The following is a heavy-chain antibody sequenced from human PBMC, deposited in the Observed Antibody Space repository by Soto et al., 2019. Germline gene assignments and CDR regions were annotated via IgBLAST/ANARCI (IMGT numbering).Heavy chain of an antibody. V-gene: IGHV1-46*01. CDR1: GYTFTSYY. D-gene: IGHD6-6*01. J-gene: IGHJ6*02. CDR3: AREGGAYEAARHHYYYYYGMDV. CDR2: INPSGGST. Sequence: QVQLVQSGAEVKKPGASVKVSCKASGYTFTSYYMHWVRQAPGQGLEWMGIINPSGGSTSYAQKFQGRVTMTRDTSTSTVYMGLSSLRSEDTAVYYCAREGGAYEAARHHYYYYYGMDVWGQGTTVTVSS.